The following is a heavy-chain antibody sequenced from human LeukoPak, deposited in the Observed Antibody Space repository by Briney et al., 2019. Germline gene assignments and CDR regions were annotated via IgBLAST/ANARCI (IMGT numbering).Heavy chain of an antibody. Sequence: GGSLRLSCAASGFTFSSYGMHSVRQAPGKGLEWVAFIRYDGSNKYYADSVKGRFTISRDNSKNTLYLQMNSLRAEDTAVYYCAKREQATYYFDYWGQGTLVTVSS. D-gene: IGHD1-26*01. CDR1: GFTFSSYG. CDR2: IRYDGSNK. J-gene: IGHJ4*02. CDR3: AKREQATYYFDY. V-gene: IGHV3-30*02.